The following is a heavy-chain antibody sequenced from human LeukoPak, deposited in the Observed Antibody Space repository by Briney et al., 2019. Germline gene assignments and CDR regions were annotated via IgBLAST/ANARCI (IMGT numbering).Heavy chain of an antibody. CDR3: ARIGSGWYWDF. D-gene: IGHD6-19*01. V-gene: IGHV3-21*01. CDR2: ISSSSSYI. J-gene: IGHJ4*02. CDR1: GFTFSSYS. Sequence: GGSLRLSCAASGFTFSSYSMNWVRQAPGKGLEWVSSISSSSSYIYYADSVKGRFTISRDNAKNSLYLQMNSLRAEDTAVYYCARIGSGWYWDFWGQGTLVTVSS.